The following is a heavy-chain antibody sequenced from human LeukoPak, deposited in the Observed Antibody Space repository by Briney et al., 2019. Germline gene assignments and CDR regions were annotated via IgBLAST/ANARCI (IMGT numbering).Heavy chain of an antibody. Sequence: GGSLRLSCEASGFTFSRYAMSWVRQAPGKGPEWVSFITNSGETTTYADSVKGRFTISRDSSKNTLNLQMNSLRGEDTAVYSCVRSLSGRYVFDYWGQGTLVTVSS. D-gene: IGHD6-19*01. CDR2: ITNSGETT. V-gene: IGHV3-23*01. CDR1: GFTFSRYA. J-gene: IGHJ4*02. CDR3: VRSLSGRYVFDY.